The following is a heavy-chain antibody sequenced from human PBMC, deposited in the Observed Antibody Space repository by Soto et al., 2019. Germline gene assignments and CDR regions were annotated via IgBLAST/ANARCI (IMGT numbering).Heavy chain of an antibody. CDR3: ASPRGDYDSSGYYRLRAFDI. CDR2: IIPIFGTA. CDR1: GGTFSSYA. V-gene: IGHV1-69*13. D-gene: IGHD3-22*01. Sequence: SVKVSCKASGGTFSSYAISWVRQAPGQGLEWMGGIIPIFGTANYAQKFQGRVTITADESTSTAYMELSSLRSEDTAVYYCASPRGDYDSSGYYRLRAFDIWGQGTMVTVSS. J-gene: IGHJ3*02.